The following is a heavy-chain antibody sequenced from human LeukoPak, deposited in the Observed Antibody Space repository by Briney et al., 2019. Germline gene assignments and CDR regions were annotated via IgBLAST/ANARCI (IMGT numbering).Heavy chain of an antibody. CDR2: TRDKANNYTT. Sequence: GGSLRLSCAASGFTFSDHYMDWVRQAPGRGLEWVGRTRDKANNYTTEYAASVKGRFTISRDDSKNSLYLQMNSLKTEDTAVYYCAGTYDSSDYSFDYWGQGTLVTVSS. J-gene: IGHJ4*02. CDR1: GFTFSDHY. CDR3: AGTYDSSDYSFDY. V-gene: IGHV3-72*01. D-gene: IGHD3-22*01.